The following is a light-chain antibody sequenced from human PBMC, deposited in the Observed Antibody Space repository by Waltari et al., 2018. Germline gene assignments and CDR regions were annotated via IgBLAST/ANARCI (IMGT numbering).Light chain of an antibody. Sequence: EIVFTQSPGTLSLSPGERAPLSCRSRQTISGSCLTWYQQKPGQAPRLVIYGASIRATAIPDRFSGSGSGTDFTLTISRLEPEDFAVYYCQQYDGSSVTFGGGTKVEIK. CDR3: QQYDGSSVT. V-gene: IGKV3-20*01. CDR2: GAS. J-gene: IGKJ4*01. CDR1: QTISGSC.